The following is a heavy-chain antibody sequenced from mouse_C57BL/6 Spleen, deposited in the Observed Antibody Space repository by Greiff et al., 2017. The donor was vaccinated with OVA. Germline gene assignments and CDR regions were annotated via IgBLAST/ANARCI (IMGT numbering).Heavy chain of an antibody. CDR2: IWGDGST. Sequence: VQLKESGPGLVAPSQSLSITCTVSGFSLTSYGVSWVRQPPGKGLEWLGVIWGDGSTNYHSALLPRLSFSKDNSTSHVFFQLYSLQTDDTATYYCAKRGLQGYFDVWGTGTTVTVSS. CDR3: AKRGLQGYFDV. V-gene: IGHV2-3*01. D-gene: IGHD3-1*01. J-gene: IGHJ1*03. CDR1: GFSLTSYG.